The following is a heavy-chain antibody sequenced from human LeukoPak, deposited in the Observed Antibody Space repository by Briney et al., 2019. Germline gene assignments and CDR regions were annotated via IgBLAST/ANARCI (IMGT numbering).Heavy chain of an antibody. Sequence: SETLSLTCTVSGGSISSGTYHWGWIRQYPERGLEWIGHISYGGTTYYNPSLKSQVTISLDTSRNHFSLKLNSVTAADTAVYYCARHPSFDYWGQGTLVTVSS. V-gene: IGHV4-31*01. CDR3: ARHPSFDY. J-gene: IGHJ4*02. CDR1: GGSISSGTYH. CDR2: ISYGGTT.